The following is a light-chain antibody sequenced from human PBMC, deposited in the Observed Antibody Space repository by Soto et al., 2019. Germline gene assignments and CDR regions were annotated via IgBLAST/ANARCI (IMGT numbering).Light chain of an antibody. J-gene: IGLJ2*01. CDR1: NSDVGSYNL. CDR2: EAT. CDR3: CSYAGTSSHVL. V-gene: IGLV2-23*01. Sequence: QSALTQPASVSGSPGQSITISCTGTNSDVGSYNLVSWYQQHPDKAPKLMIYEATKRPSGVSSRFSGSKSGNTASLTVSGLQAEDEADYYCCSYAGTSSHVLFGGGTKLTVL.